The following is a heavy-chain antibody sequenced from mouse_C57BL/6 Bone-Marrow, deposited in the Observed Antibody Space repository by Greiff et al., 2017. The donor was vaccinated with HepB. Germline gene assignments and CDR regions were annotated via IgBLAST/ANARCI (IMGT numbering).Heavy chain of an antibody. CDR1: GFTFSSYA. D-gene: IGHD2-10*01. J-gene: IGHJ2*01. CDR2: ISDGGSYT. CDR3: ARDLLGYYFDY. V-gene: IGHV5-4*01. Sequence: DVHLVESGGGLVKPGGSLKLSCAASGFTFSSYAMSWVRQTPEKRLEWVATISDGGSYTYYPDNVKGRFTISRDNAKNNLYLQMSHLKSEDTAMYYCARDLLGYYFDYWGQGTTLTVSS.